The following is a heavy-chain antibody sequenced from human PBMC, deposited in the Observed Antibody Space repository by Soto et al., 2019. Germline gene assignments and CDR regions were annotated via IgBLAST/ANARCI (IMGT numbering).Heavy chain of an antibody. CDR2: INPYSGVT. D-gene: IGHD3-22*01. J-gene: IGHJ2*01. Sequence: QVQLVQSGAEVKKPGASVKVCCKASGYTFTDYFIHWVRQAPGQGLEWMGWINPYSGVTDYGQNFQGRVTLTRDTSISPAYLELNRLRSADTAVYYCASPKGSSGNNWYCDLWGRGTLVTVSS. CDR3: ASPKGSSGNNWYCDL. V-gene: IGHV1-2*02. CDR1: GYTFTDYF.